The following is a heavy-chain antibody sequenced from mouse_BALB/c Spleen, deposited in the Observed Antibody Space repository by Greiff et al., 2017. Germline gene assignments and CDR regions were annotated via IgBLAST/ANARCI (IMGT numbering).Heavy chain of an antibody. J-gene: IGHJ4*01. Sequence: EVMLVESGGGLVQPGGSRKLSCAASGFSFSSFGMHWVRQAPEKGLEWVAYISSGRSTIYYADTVKGLFTISRDNPKNTLFLQLTRLRSETTTMYYFASGPYYDGSSSAMDYWGQGTSVTVSS. CDR1: GFSFSSFG. CDR2: ISSGRSTI. V-gene: IGHV5-17*02. CDR3: ASGPYYDGSSSAMDY. D-gene: IGHD1-1*01.